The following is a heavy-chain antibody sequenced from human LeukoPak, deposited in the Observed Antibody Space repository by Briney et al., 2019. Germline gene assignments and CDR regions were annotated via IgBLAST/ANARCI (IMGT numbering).Heavy chain of an antibody. CDR3: AQDPNWECGY. CDR1: GFSFSNSD. J-gene: IGHJ4*02. Sequence: PGGSLRLACAASGFSFSNSDMNWFRQAPGEVPHWVANINYNGLSTSYADSVKGRFTIARDNSQNMLFLEMNGLRAEDTALYYCAQDPNWECGYWGQGTMVTVSS. D-gene: IGHD1-1*01. CDR2: INYNGLST. V-gene: IGHV3-23*01.